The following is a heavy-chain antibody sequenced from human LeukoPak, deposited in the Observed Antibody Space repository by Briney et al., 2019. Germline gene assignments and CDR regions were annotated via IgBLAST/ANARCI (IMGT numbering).Heavy chain of an antibody. J-gene: IGHJ4*02. D-gene: IGHD4-17*01. Sequence: SVKVSCKASGDTFSSYAISWVRQAPGQGLEWMGRIIPIIGTANYAQKFQGRVTITTDESTSTAYMELSSLRSEDTAVYYCARFSPDYEYYFDYWGQGTLVTVSS. CDR1: GDTFSSYA. V-gene: IGHV1-69*05. CDR2: IIPIIGTA. CDR3: ARFSPDYEYYFDY.